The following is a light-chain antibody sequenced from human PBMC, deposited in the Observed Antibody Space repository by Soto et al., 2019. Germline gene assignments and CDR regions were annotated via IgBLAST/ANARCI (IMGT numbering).Light chain of an antibody. CDR3: HQYYSAPYT. CDR1: QSIVYSSNDKNY. CDR2: WAS. V-gene: IGKV4-1*01. J-gene: IGKJ2*01. Sequence: DIVMTQSPDSLAVSLGERATINCKSSQSIVYSSNDKNYLAWYQQKPGQPPKLLIYWASTRASGVPDRFSGSGSGTDFTLTISSLQAEDVAVYYCHQYYSAPYTFGQGTKLEFK.